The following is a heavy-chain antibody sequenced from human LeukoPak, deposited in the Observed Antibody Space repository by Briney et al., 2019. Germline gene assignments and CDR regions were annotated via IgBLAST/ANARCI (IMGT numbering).Heavy chain of an antibody. J-gene: IGHJ3*02. CDR2: IKQDGSEA. V-gene: IGHV3-7*03. CDR1: GFTFSSYW. D-gene: IGHD3-22*01. CDR3: ARDRGEYYYDSSGYTDAFDI. Sequence: QAGGSLRLSCAASGFTFSSYWMTWVRQAPGKGLEWVANIKQDGSEAYYVDSVKGRFTISRDNAKNSLYLQMNSLRAEDTAVYYCARDRGEYYYDSSGYTDAFDIWGQGTMVTVSS.